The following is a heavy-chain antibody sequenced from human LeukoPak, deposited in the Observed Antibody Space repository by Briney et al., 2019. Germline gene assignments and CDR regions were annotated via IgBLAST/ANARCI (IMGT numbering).Heavy chain of an antibody. D-gene: IGHD3-16*01. CDR1: GYTFTSYD. CDR2: MNPNSGNT. V-gene: IGHV1-8*01. CDR3: ARVNSPDYGYYYYYGMDV. J-gene: IGHJ6*02. Sequence: ASVTVSCKASGYTFTSYDINWERQAAGQGLEWMGWMNPNSGNTGYAQKFQGRVTMTRNTSISTAYMELSSLRSEDTAVYYCARVNSPDYGYYYYYGMDVWGQGTTVTVSS.